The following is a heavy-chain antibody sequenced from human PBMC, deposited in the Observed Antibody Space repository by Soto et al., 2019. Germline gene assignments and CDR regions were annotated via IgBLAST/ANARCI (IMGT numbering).Heavy chain of an antibody. Sequence: LRLSCAASGFTFSSYWMSWVRQAPGKGLEWVANIKQDGSEKYYVDSVKGRFTISRDNAKNSLYLQMNSLRAEDTAVYYCARRNSVYCSGSYFRYYYYYGMDVWGQGTTVTVYS. CDR2: IKQDGSEK. D-gene: IGHD3-10*01. J-gene: IGHJ6*02. V-gene: IGHV3-7*01. CDR3: ARRNSVYCSGSYFRYYYYYGMDV. CDR1: GFTFSSYW.